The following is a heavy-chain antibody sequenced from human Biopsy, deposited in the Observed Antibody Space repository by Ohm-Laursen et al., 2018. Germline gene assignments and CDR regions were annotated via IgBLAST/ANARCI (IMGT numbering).Heavy chain of an antibody. J-gene: IGHJ1*01. D-gene: IGHD3-9*01. CDR2: NIPILGTG. CDR1: GGTFSNYG. V-gene: IGHV1-69*06. Sequence: SVKVSCKAPGGTFSNYGVYWVRQAPGQGLEWLGGNIPILGTGNYAQKFQDRVTVAADTSTSTATMELRSLRSDDTAVYYCATKLTGYFHHWGQGTLVIVSS. CDR3: ATKLTGYFHH.